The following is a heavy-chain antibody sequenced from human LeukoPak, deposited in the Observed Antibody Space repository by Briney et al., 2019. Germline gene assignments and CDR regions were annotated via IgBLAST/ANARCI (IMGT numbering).Heavy chain of an antibody. CDR1: GGSISSYY. V-gene: IGHV4-4*07. CDR2: IYTSGST. J-gene: IGHJ4*02. D-gene: IGHD3-10*01. Sequence: SETLSLTCTVSGGSISSYYWSWIRPPAGKGLEWIGRIYTSGSTNYNPSLKSRVTMSVDTSKNQLSLKLSSVTAADTAVYYCARDTYYYGSGTYYFDYWGQGTLVTVSS. CDR3: ARDTYYYGSGTYYFDY.